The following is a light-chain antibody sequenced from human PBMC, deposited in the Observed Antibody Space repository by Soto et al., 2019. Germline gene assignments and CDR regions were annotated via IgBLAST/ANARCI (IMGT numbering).Light chain of an antibody. CDR3: QSYDSSLSGLV. Sequence: QSVLTQPPSVSGAPGQRVTISCTGSSSNIGAGNDVNWYQQHPGTAPKLLIYGNSNRPSGVPHRFSGSKSATSASLAITGRQAEDEADYYCQSYDSSLSGLVFGTGTKLTVL. CDR1: SSNIGAGND. CDR2: GNS. V-gene: IGLV1-40*01. J-gene: IGLJ1*01.